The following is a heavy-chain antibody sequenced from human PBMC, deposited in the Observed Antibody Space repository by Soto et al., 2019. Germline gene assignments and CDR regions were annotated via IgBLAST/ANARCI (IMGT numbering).Heavy chain of an antibody. Sequence: PSETLSLTCAVSGASISSSNWWSWVRQPPGKGLEWIAEIFRSGTTNYNPSLKSRVTISVDTSKNQFSLKLSSVTAADTAVYYCARRWGPTFDFWGQGTLVTVSS. D-gene: IGHD1-26*01. CDR2: IFRSGTT. J-gene: IGHJ4*02. V-gene: IGHV4-4*02. CDR1: GASISSSNW. CDR3: ARRWGPTFDF.